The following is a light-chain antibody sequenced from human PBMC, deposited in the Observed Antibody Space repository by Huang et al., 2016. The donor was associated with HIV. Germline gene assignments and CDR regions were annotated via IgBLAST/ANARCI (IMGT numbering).Light chain of an antibody. CDR3: QHYNNWPPWT. CDR1: QTVSSN. Sequence: EIVMTQSPATLSVSPGERAPLSCRASQTVSSNLAWYQQKPGQAPRLLIYGASTRATGIPARFSGSGSGTEFSLTISSLQSEDFAVYYCQHYNNWPPWTFGHGTKVEIK. J-gene: IGKJ1*01. V-gene: IGKV3-15*01. CDR2: GAS.